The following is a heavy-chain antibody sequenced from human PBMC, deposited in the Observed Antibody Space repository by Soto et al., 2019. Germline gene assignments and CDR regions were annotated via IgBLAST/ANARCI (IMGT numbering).Heavy chain of an antibody. J-gene: IGHJ6*02. V-gene: IGHV1-69*01. CDR2: IIPIFDSI. CDR1: GGTFSSYA. D-gene: IGHD6-6*01. Sequence: QVQLVQSGAEVKKPGSSVKVSCKASGGTFSSYAITWVRQAPGQGLEWMGGIIPIFDSINYAQKFQGRVTITADESTSTAYRELSSLRSEDTAVYYCARARVYYYHSGMDVWGQGTTVTVSS. CDR3: ARARVYYYHSGMDV.